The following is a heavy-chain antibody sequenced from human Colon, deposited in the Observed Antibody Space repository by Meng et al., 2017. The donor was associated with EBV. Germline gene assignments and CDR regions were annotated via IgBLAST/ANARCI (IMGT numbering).Heavy chain of an antibody. D-gene: IGHD2-8*01. V-gene: IGHV3-23*04. J-gene: IGHJ2*01. Sequence: QLVESXXGLVQXGGSLRLSXSASGFIFTNFAMSWVRQAPGKGLEWVSTISGSAGSTNYGDSVKGRFTISRDNSKNTLNLQMNDLRAEDTAVYYCAKPTNYVERHFDLWGRGTLVTVSS. CDR2: ISGSAGST. CDR1: GFIFTNFA. CDR3: AKPTNYVERHFDL.